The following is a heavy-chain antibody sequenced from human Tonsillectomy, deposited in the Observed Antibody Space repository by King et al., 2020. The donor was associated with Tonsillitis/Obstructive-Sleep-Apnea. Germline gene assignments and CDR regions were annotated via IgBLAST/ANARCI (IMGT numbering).Heavy chain of an antibody. J-gene: IGHJ6*02. CDR3: ERDFSATIDYPMDV. CDR1: GFTFSSYA. Sequence: VQLVESGGGVVQPGRSLRLSCAASGFTFSSYAMHWVRQAPGKGLEWVALISYDGSNKYYADSVKGRFTISRDNSKNTLYLQMNSLRAEDTAVYFWERDFSATIDYPMDVWGQGTTVTVSS. V-gene: IGHV3-30*04. D-gene: IGHD5-12*01. CDR2: ISYDGSNK.